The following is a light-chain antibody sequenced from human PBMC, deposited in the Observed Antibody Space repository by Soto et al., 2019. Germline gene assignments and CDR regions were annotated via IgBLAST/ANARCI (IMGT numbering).Light chain of an antibody. V-gene: IGKV1-39*01. J-gene: IGKJ4*01. Sequence: DIQMTQSPSSLSASVGDRVTITCRASQSISTYLNWYQQKPGKAPKLLISATSLLQSGVPLRFSGSGSGTDFTLTISSLQPEDFAVYYCQQSSIPPLTFGGGTKVDIK. CDR3: QQSSIPPLT. CDR1: QSISTY. CDR2: ATS.